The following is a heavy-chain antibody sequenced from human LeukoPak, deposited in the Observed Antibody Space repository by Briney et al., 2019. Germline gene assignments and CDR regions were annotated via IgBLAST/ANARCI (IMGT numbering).Heavy chain of an antibody. CDR1: GLTFSSYE. V-gene: IGHV3-48*03. CDR3: ARERTGTLDY. CDR2: ISSSGSTI. D-gene: IGHD1-1*01. Sequence: PGGSLRLSCAASGLTFSSYEMNWVRQAPGKGLEWVSYISSSGSTIYYADSVKGRFTISRDNAKNSLYLQMNSLRAEDTAVYYCARERTGTLDYWGQGTLVTVSS. J-gene: IGHJ4*02.